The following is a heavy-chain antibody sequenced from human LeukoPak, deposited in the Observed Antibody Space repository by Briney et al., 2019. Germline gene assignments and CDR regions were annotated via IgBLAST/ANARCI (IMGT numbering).Heavy chain of an antibody. CDR2: INQDGSEK. J-gene: IGHJ3*02. Sequence: GGSLRLSCAASGFTFSSYWMSWVRQAPGKGLEWVANINQDGSEKYFVDSVRGRFTISRDNSKNTLYLQMNTLRSEDTAVYYCATRAGDSGSYYAFDIWGQGTMVTVSS. CDR1: GFTFSSYW. V-gene: IGHV3-7*01. D-gene: IGHD3-10*01. CDR3: ATRAGDSGSYYAFDI.